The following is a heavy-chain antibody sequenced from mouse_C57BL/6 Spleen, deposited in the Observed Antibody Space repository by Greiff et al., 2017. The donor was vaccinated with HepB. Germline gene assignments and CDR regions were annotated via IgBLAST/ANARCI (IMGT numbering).Heavy chain of an antibody. Sequence: VMLVESGPGLVQPSQSLSITCTVSGFSLTSYGVHWVRQSPGKGLEWLGVIWSGGSTDYNAAFISRLSISKDNSKSQVFFKMNSLQADDTAIYYCARNGGFSWFAYWGQGTLVTVSA. V-gene: IGHV2-2*01. J-gene: IGHJ3*01. CDR2: IWSGGST. CDR3: ARNGGFSWFAY. CDR1: GFSLTSYG.